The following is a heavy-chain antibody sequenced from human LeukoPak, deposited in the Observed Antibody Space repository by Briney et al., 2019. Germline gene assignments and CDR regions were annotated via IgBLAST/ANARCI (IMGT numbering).Heavy chain of an antibody. V-gene: IGHV3-23*01. D-gene: IGHD3-22*01. CDR1: GFTFSSYG. Sequence: GGSLRLSCAASGFTFSSYGMSWVRQAPGKGLEWVSAISGSGGSTYYADSVKGRFTISRDNSKNTLYLQMNSLRAEDTAVYYCAKGYDSRGAYYYYYDMDVWGKGTTVTISS. J-gene: IGHJ6*03. CDR2: ISGSGGST. CDR3: AKGYDSRGAYYYYYDMDV.